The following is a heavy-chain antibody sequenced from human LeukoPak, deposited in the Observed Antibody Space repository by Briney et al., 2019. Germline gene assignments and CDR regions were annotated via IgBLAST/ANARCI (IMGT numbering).Heavy chain of an antibody. J-gene: IGHJ5*02. CDR3: ARDHRSGYYYGSGSYYRAPYDWFDP. Sequence: PSETLSLTCTVSGGSISSYYWSWIRQPPGTGLEWIGYIYYSGSTDYNPSLKSRVTISVDTSKNQFSLKLSSVTAADTAVYYCARDHRSGYYYGSGSYYRAPYDWFDPWGQGTLVTVSS. V-gene: IGHV4-59*01. D-gene: IGHD3-10*01. CDR1: GGSISSYY. CDR2: IYYSGST.